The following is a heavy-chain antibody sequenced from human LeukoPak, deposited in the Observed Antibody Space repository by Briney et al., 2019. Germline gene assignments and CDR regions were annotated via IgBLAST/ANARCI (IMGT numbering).Heavy chain of an antibody. CDR1: GGSISSSSYY. Sequence: PSETLSLTCTVSGGSISSSSYYWGWIRQPPGKGLEWIGSIYYSGSTNYNPSLKSRVTISVDTSKNQFSLKLSSVTAADTAVYYCARSPSSGWQFDYWGQGTLVTVSS. V-gene: IGHV4-39*07. CDR2: IYYSGST. CDR3: ARSPSSGWQFDY. D-gene: IGHD6-19*01. J-gene: IGHJ4*02.